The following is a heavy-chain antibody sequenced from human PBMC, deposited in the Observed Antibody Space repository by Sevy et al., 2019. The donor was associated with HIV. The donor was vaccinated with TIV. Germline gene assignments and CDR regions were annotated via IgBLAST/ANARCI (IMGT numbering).Heavy chain of an antibody. CDR2: IYYSGST. Sequence: SETLSLTCTVSGGSISSYYWSWIRQPPGKGLEWIGYIYYSGSTNYTPSLKSRVTISVDTSKNQFSLKLSSVTAADTAVYYCARDRLKAAAGIGGDYYYYYGMDVWGQGTTVTVSS. J-gene: IGHJ6*02. V-gene: IGHV4-59*01. CDR3: ARDRLKAAAGIGGDYYYYYGMDV. D-gene: IGHD6-13*01. CDR1: GGSISSYY.